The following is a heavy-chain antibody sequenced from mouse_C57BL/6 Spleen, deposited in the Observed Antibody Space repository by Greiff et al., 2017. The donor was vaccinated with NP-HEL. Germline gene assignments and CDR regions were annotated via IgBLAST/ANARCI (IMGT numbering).Heavy chain of an antibody. CDR2: IYPGSGST. D-gene: IGHD2-1*01. J-gene: IGHJ4*01. V-gene: IGHV1-55*01. CDR1: GYTFTSYW. Sequence: QVQLQQPGAELVKPGASVKMSCKASGYTFTSYWITWVKQRPGQGLEWIGDIYPGSGSTNYNEKFKSKATLTVDPSSSTAYMQLSSLTSEDSAVYYCARRCGYGNYCAMDYWGQGTSVTVSS. CDR3: ARRCGYGNYCAMDY.